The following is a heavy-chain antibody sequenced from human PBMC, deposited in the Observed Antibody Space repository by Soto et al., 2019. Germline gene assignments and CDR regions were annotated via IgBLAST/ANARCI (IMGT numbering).Heavy chain of an antibody. CDR2: IYYSGST. Sequence: QVQLQESGPGLAKPSQTLSLTCTVSGGSISSGGYYWSWIRQHPGKGLEWIGYIYYSGSTYYNPSLKSRVTISVDTSKNQFSLKLSSVTAADTAVYYCARLYNSYGDYVVPTYYYGMDVWGQGTTVTVSS. J-gene: IGHJ6*02. CDR3: ARLYNSYGDYVVPTYYYGMDV. CDR1: GGSISSGGYY. V-gene: IGHV4-31*03. D-gene: IGHD4-17*01.